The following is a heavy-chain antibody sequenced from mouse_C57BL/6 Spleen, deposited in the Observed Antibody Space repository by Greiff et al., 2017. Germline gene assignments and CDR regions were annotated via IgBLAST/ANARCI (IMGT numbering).Heavy chain of an antibody. Sequence: QVQLQQPGAELVKPGASVKLSCKASGYTFTSYWMHWVKQRPGQGLEWIGMIHPNSGSTNYNEKFKSKATLTVDKSSSTAYMQLSSLTSEDSAVYYCARGRIYDYDGWFAYWGQGTLVTVSA. D-gene: IGHD2-4*01. V-gene: IGHV1-64*01. CDR1: GYTFTSYW. J-gene: IGHJ3*01. CDR2: IHPNSGST. CDR3: ARGRIYDYDGWFAY.